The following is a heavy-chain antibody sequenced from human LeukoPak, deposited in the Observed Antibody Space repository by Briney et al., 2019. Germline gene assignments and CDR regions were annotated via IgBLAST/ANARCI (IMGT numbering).Heavy chain of an antibody. CDR3: SRTGISGIDGFDI. CDR1: GFPLRDYG. Sequence: GGSLRLSRTASGFPLRDYGVNWLRQAPRKGLDWVAFIRSKPYGGTTEYAASVKGRFSISRDDSTSIVYLQMNSLKTEDTALYYCSRTGISGIDGFDIWGQGTMVTVSS. V-gene: IGHV3-49*03. J-gene: IGHJ3*02. D-gene: IGHD2-15*01. CDR2: IRSKPYGGTT.